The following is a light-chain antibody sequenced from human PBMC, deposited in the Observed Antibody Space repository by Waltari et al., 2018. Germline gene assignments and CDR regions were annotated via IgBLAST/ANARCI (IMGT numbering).Light chain of an antibody. V-gene: IGKV1-5*03. Sequence: DIQMTQSPSTLSASVGDRVIITCRASQSITTWLAWYQQKPGKAPKLLIYKTSTFESGVPSRFSGSGSGTEFTLTISSLQPDDFATYYCQHYNSYSGDTFGQGTKLEI. CDR3: QHYNSYSGDT. CDR2: KTS. CDR1: QSITTW. J-gene: IGKJ2*01.